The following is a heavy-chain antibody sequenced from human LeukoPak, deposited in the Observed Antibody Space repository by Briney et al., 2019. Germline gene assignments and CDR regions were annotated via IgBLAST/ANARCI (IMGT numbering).Heavy chain of an antibody. CDR3: ARVGSSGWYYYFDY. D-gene: IGHD6-19*01. Sequence: ASVKVSCKASGYTFTGYYMHWVRQAPGQGLEWMGWINPNSGGTNYAQKFQGRVTTTRDTSISTAYMELSRLRSDDTAVYYCARVGSSGWYYYFDYWGQGTLVTVSS. CDR2: INPNSGGT. CDR1: GYTFTGYY. J-gene: IGHJ4*02. V-gene: IGHV1-2*02.